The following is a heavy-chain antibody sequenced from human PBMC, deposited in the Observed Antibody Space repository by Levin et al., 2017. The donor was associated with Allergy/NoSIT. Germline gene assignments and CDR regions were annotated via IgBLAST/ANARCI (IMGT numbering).Heavy chain of an antibody. D-gene: IGHD1-26*01. CDR3: AHRLRGGSYQGEAFDV. J-gene: IGHJ3*01. CDR1: GFSLITNEVG. V-gene: IGHV2-5*02. CDR2: LYWDDDE. Sequence: SGPTLVKPTQTLTLTCTFSGFSLITNEVGVGWIRQPPGKAPEWLALLYWDDDERFSPSLRNRLTITKDTSKNQVVLTMTNMGPVDTATYFCAHRLRGGSYQGEAFDVWGQGTMVTVSS.